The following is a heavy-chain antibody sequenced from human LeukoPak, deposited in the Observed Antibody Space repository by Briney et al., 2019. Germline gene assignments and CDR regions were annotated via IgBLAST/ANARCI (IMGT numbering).Heavy chain of an antibody. D-gene: IGHD5-12*01. CDR2: TYYRSKWYY. Sequence: SQTLSLTCAISGDSVSSNSAAWNWIRQSPSRGLEWLGRTYYRSKWYYDYVVSLKSRITIIPDTSKNQFSLQLSSVTPEDTAVYYCAGGTYSDYDSWGQGTLVTVSS. CDR3: AGGTYSDYDS. J-gene: IGHJ5*02. CDR1: GDSVSSNSAA. V-gene: IGHV6-1*01.